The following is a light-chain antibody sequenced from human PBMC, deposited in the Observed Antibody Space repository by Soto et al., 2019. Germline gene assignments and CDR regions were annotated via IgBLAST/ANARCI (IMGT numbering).Light chain of an antibody. V-gene: IGKV3-20*01. CDR1: QSVSNY. Sequence: EIVLTQSPGTLSLSPGERATLSCRASQSVSNYLVWYRQRPGQAPRLLIHGASIRAAGIPDRFSGSGSGTDITLNISRLKPEEFAVYYCQHYSTTAFTIGTATKVDI. J-gene: IGKJ3*01. CDR3: QHYSTTAFT. CDR2: GAS.